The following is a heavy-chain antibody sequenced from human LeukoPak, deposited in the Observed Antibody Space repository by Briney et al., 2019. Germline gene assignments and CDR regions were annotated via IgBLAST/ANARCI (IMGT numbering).Heavy chain of an antibody. CDR3: AGGWGVTQVPFDY. J-gene: IGHJ4*02. Sequence: SETLSLTCTVSGGSISSYYWSWIRQPPGKGLEWIGYIYYSGSTNYNPSLKSRVTISVDTSKNQFSLKLSSATAADTAVYYCAGGWGVTQVPFDYWGQGTLVTVSS. CDR2: IYYSGST. CDR1: GGSISSYY. V-gene: IGHV4-59*01. D-gene: IGHD4-23*01.